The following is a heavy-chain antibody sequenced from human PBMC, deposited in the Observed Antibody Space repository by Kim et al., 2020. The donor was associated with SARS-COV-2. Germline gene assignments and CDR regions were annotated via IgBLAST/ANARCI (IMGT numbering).Heavy chain of an antibody. J-gene: IGHJ6*03. Sequence: SETLSLTCTVSCGSISSFTYFWAWHRQATGKGLVWIVSVNVNGNTYSTPSLKSRINISPDTSQNLVSLKVTSVTVADTAVYYCARWLLTYQSFFYFIDVWAKGPTVTVS. CDR1: CGSISSFTYF. D-gene: IGHD5-12*01. CDR3: ARWLLTYQSFFYFIDV. V-gene: IGHV4-39*01. CDR2: VNVNGNT.